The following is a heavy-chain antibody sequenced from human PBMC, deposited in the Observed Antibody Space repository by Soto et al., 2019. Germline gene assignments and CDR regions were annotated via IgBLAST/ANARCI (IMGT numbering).Heavy chain of an antibody. CDR2: IYYSGST. J-gene: IGHJ4*02. CDR1: GGSISSSSYY. Sequence: SETLSLTCTVSGGSISSSSYYWGWIRQPPGKGLEWIGSIYYSGSTYYNPSVKSRVTITVDTSKNHFLMKLSTVTAADTAVYYCARDPYSSSCYTDYWGQGTLVTVSS. CDR3: ARDPYSSSCYTDY. D-gene: IGHD6-13*01. V-gene: IGHV4-39*06.